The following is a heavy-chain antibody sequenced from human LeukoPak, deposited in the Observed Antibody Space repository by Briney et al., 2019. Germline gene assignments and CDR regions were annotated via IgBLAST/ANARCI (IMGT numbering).Heavy chain of an antibody. CDR1: GFTFTSSA. CDR3: ARDGYNPQNEYNWFDP. Sequence: ASVKVSCKASGFTFTSSAMQWVRQARGQRLEWIGWIVVGSGNTNYAQKFQERVTITRDMSTSTAYMELSSLRSEDTAVYYCARDGYNPQNEYNWFDPWGQGTLATVSS. CDR2: IVVGSGNT. D-gene: IGHD5-24*01. J-gene: IGHJ5*02. V-gene: IGHV1-58*02.